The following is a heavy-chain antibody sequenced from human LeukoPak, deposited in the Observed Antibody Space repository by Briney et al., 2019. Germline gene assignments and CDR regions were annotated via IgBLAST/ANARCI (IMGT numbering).Heavy chain of an antibody. Sequence: GGSLRLSCEASGXTFSAYAMTWVRQAPGQGLEWVSFIGSDNKPHYSASVKGRFPSYRDTYKSMLFLQLNSLRDEDTALYYCARALHYYVAMDVWGQGPTVSVSS. CDR3: ARALHYYVAMDV. V-gene: IGHV3-23*05. D-gene: IGHD3-10*02. CDR1: GXTFSAYA. CDR2: FIGSDNKP. J-gene: IGHJ6*02.